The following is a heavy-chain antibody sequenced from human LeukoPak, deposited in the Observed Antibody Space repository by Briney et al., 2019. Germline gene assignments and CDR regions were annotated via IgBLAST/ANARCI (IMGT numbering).Heavy chain of an antibody. V-gene: IGHV3-7*03. CDR2: IKEDGSEK. CDR3: ARDWVAGVPFDAFDI. D-gene: IGHD3-10*01. CDR1: GVTLSSYW. J-gene: IGHJ3*02. Sequence: GGSLILSCAASGVTLSSYWMSWVRQAPGKGLEWVANIKEDGSEKYYVDSVKGRFTISRDNAQNSVYLHMNSLTAEDTALYYCARDWVAGVPFDAFDIWGQGTMVSVSS.